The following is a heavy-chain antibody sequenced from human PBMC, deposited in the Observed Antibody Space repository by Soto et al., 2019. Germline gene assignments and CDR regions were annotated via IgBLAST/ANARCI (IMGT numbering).Heavy chain of an antibody. D-gene: IGHD5-12*01. V-gene: IGHV4-31*03. CDR1: GGSVSSGAYY. J-gene: IGHJ3*02. Sequence: SETLSLTCTVSGGSVSSGAYYRTWIRQRPGKGLERIGYIYYSGSTYYSPSLKSRLSISLDTSKNQFSLRLSSVTAADTAMYYCARARLRAVYAFDIWGQGTMVTVSS. CDR3: ARARLRAVYAFDI. CDR2: IYYSGST.